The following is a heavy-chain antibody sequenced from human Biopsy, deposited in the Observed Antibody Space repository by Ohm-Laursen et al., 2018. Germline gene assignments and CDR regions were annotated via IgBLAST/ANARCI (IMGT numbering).Heavy chain of an antibody. J-gene: IGHJ4*02. CDR2: ISRSSSTI. V-gene: IGHV3-48*01. CDR1: GFTFSNYS. CDR3: ARPSISAADY. Sequence: SLRLSCAASGFTFSNYSMNWIRQAPGKGLEWVSYISRSSSTIYYADSVKGRFTISRDNAKNSLYLQMNSLRAEETAVYYCARPSISAADYWGQGTLVTVSS. D-gene: IGHD6-13*01.